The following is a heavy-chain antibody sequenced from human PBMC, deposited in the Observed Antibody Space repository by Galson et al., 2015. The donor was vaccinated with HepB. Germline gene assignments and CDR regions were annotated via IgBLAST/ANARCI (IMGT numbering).Heavy chain of an antibody. D-gene: IGHD1-20*01. CDR2: IIPIFGTA. CDR3: AREGSVGITGTTGAFDI. V-gene: IGHV1-69*13. J-gene: IGHJ3*02. Sequence: SVKVSCKASGGTFSSYAISWVRQAPGQGLEWMGGIIPIFGTANYAQKFQGRVTITADESTSTAYMELSSLRSEDTAVYYCAREGSVGITGTTGAFDIWGQGTMVTVSS. CDR1: GGTFSSYA.